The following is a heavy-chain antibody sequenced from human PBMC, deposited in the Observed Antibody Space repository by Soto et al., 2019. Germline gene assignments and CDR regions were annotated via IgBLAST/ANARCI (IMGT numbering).Heavy chain of an antibody. J-gene: IGHJ4*02. CDR2: INAGNGNT. Sequence: ASVKVSCKASGYTFTSYAMHWVRQAPGQRLEWMGWINAGNGNTKYSQKFQGRVTSTRDTSASTAYMELSSLRSEDTAVYYCARNLMDYDILTGYYMGYYFDYWGQGTLVTVSS. CDR3: ARNLMDYDILTGYYMGYYFDY. V-gene: IGHV1-3*01. CDR1: GYTFTSYA. D-gene: IGHD3-9*01.